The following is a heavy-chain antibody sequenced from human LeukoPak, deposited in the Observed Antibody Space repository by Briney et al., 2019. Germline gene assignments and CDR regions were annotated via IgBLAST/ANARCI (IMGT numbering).Heavy chain of an antibody. D-gene: IGHD6-19*01. CDR2: ILPLLGRA. CDR3: ARSTVISAWYDY. J-gene: IGHJ4*02. V-gene: IGHV1-69*04. CDR1: GGTFSSYG. Sequence: VASVKVSCKASGGTFSSYGVSWVRQAPGQGLDWMGSILPLLGRANYAQKFQGRVTITADKSTSIAYMELNSLRSEDTALYYCARSTVISAWYDYWGQGTLVTVSS.